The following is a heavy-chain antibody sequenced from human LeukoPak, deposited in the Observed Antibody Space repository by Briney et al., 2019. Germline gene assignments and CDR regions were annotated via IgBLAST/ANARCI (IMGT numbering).Heavy chain of an antibody. Sequence: SSETLSLTCTVSGGSISGHYWSWIRQPTAKGLEWVGYVYYSGETNYNPSLKSRVTISVDTSKNQFSLKLTSVTAADTAVYYCARLQGDSTAIFDYWGQGILVSVSS. J-gene: IGHJ4*02. D-gene: IGHD2-21*01. V-gene: IGHV4-59*11. CDR2: VYYSGET. CDR1: GGSISGHY. CDR3: ARLQGDSTAIFDY.